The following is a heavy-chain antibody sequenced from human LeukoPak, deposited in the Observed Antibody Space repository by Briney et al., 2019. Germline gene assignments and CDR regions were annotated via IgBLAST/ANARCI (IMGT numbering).Heavy chain of an antibody. CDR1: GGSLRGLF. V-gene: IGHV4-59*01. J-gene: IGHJ6*02. Sequence: PQTLSPTCTVSGGSLRGLFWNWIRQPPGTGLEWIGHMYSSGTPDYNPPLKRRVTIPVATSKRQFSLKLTSVTAADTAVYYCARAGGGCSRTSCPIPYYGLDVWGQGTTVTVSS. CDR3: ARAGGGCSRTSCPIPYYGLDV. CDR2: MYSSGTP. D-gene: IGHD2-2*01.